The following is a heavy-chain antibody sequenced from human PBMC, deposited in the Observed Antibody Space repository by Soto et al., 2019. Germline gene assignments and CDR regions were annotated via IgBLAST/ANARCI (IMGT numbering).Heavy chain of an antibody. CDR2: IYSNDEK. CDR3: VRIYRSHMGFEP. J-gene: IGHJ5*02. D-gene: IGHD6-19*01. Sequence: SGPTLVNPTETLTLTCTGSGFSLSNARMGVTWIRQPPGKALEWLAQIYSNDEKSYNTSLKSRLTISRDTSKSQVVLTMTNMLPVDTATYYCVRIYRSHMGFEPCGQGTLVTVSS. CDR1: GFSLSNARMG. V-gene: IGHV2-26*01.